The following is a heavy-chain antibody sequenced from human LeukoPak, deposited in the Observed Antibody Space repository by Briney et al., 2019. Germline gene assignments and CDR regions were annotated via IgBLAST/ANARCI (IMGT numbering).Heavy chain of an antibody. J-gene: IGHJ4*02. CDR2: ISSSGTII. D-gene: IGHD4-23*01. CDR3: ASAGHDYSGDFFDY. Sequence: GGSLRLSCAASGFTFSSYEMNWVRQAPGKGLEWVSYISSSGTIIHYADSAKGRFTISRDNAKNSLYLQMNSLRAEDTAVYYCASAGHDYSGDFFDYWGQGTLVTVSS. V-gene: IGHV3-48*03. CDR1: GFTFSSYE.